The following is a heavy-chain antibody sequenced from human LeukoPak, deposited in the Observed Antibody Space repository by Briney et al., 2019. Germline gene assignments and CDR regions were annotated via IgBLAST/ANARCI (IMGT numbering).Heavy chain of an antibody. CDR2: INSDGSST. CDR3: AREYAWLVLDDAFDI. CDR1: GFTFSSYW. J-gene: IGHJ3*02. D-gene: IGHD6-19*01. V-gene: IGHV3-74*01. Sequence: PGGSLRLSCAASGFTFSSYWMHWVRQAPGKGLVWVSRINSDGSSTSYADSVKGRFTISRDNAKNTLYLQMNSLRAEDTAVYYCAREYAWLVLDDAFDIWGQGTMVTVSS.